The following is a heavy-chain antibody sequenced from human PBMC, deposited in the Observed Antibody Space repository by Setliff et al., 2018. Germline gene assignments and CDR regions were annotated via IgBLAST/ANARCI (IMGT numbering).Heavy chain of an antibody. CDR2: IYHSGIT. CDR3: ARDQGGWYAY. D-gene: IGHD6-19*01. J-gene: IGHJ4*02. CDR1: GASISSSYW. Sequence: SETLSLTCAVSGASISSSYWWSWIRQAPGKGLEWIGEIYHSGITNYNPSLRGRVTFSVDKSKNQFSLNVTSVTAADTAVYYCARDQGGWYAYWGQGTLVTVSS. V-gene: IGHV4-4*02.